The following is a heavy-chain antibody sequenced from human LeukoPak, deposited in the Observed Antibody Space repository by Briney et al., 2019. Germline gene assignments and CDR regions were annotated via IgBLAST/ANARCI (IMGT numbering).Heavy chain of an antibody. CDR2: INHSGST. CDR3: AREGGYYID. V-gene: IGHV4-34*01. CDR1: GGSFSGYY. J-gene: IGHJ4*02. Sequence: KLSETLSLTCAVYGGSFSGYYWSWIRQPPGKGLEWIGEINHSGSTNYNPSLKSRVTMSVDTSKNQFSLKLSSVTAADTAVYYCAREGGYYIDWGQGTLVTVSS. D-gene: IGHD3-10*01.